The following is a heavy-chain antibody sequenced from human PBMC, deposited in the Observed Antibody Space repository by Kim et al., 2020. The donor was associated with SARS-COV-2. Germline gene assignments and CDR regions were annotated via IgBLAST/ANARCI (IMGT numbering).Heavy chain of an antibody. CDR2: IYSGGST. CDR3: ARERRDGYNADYFDY. CDR1: GFTVSSNY. Sequence: GGSLRLSCAASGFTVSSNYMSWVRQAPGKGLEWVSVIYSGGSTYYADSVKGRFTISRDNTKNTLYLQMNSLRAEDTAVYYCARERRDGYNADYFDYWGQGTLVTVSS. V-gene: IGHV3-53*01. D-gene: IGHD5-12*01. J-gene: IGHJ4*02.